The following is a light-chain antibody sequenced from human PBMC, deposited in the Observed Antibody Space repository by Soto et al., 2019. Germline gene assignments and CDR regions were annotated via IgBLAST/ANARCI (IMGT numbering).Light chain of an antibody. J-gene: IGKJ5*01. CDR1: QDVSDY. CDR2: AAY. CDR3: QYLNGAPTIT. Sequence: DIRLTQSPSFLSASVGDRVTITCRASQDVSDYLAWYQHAPGKAPNLLIYAAYTLQGGVPSRFSGSRSGTEFSLTIPSLQPEDFATYYCQYLNGAPTITFGQWTR. V-gene: IGKV1-9*01.